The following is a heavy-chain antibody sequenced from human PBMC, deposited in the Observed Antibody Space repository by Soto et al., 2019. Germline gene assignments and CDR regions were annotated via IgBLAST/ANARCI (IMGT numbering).Heavy chain of an antibody. Sequence: QVQLVESGGGVVQPGRSLRLSCAASGFTFSSYGMHWVRQAPGKGLEWVAVISYDGSNKYYADSVKGRFTISRDNSKHTLYLQMNRLRAEDTAVYYCAKDPGRRYYDFWSGSSSAFDICGQGTMVTVSS. CDR2: ISYDGSNK. J-gene: IGHJ3*02. V-gene: IGHV3-30*18. D-gene: IGHD3-3*01. CDR3: AKDPGRRYYDFWSGSSSAFDI. CDR1: GFTFSSYG.